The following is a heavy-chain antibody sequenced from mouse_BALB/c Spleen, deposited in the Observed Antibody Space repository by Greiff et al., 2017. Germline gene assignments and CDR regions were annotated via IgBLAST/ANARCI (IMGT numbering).Heavy chain of an antibody. V-gene: IGHV3-2*02. D-gene: IGHD2-14*01. J-gene: IGHJ4*01. CDR3: ARHYRNYYAMDY. Sequence: VQLKESGPGLVKPSQSLSLTCTVTGYSITSDYAWNWIRQFPGNKLEWMGYISYSGSTSYNPSLKSRISITRDTSKNQFFLQLNSVTTEDTATYYCARHYRNYYAMDYWGQGTSVTVSS. CDR1: GYSITSDYA. CDR2: ISYSGST.